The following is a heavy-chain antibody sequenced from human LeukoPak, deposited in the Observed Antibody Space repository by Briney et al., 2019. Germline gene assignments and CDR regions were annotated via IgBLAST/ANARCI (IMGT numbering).Heavy chain of an antibody. CDR3: AKSAGYSSGWYAY. J-gene: IGHJ4*02. CDR2: IRYDGSNK. D-gene: IGHD6-19*01. Sequence: GGSLRLSCAASGFTFSSYGMRWVRQAPGKGLEWVAFIRYDGSNKYYADSVKGRFTISRDNSKNTLYLQMNSLRAEDTAVYYCAKSAGYSSGWYAYWGQGTLVTVSS. CDR1: GFTFSSYG. V-gene: IGHV3-30*02.